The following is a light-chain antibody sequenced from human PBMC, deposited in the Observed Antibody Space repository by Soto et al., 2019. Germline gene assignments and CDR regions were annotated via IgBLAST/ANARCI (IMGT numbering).Light chain of an antibody. CDR1: QSVTSSY. V-gene: IGKV3-20*01. Sequence: EIVLTQSPGTLSLSPGDRATISCRASQSVTSSYLAWYQHKSGQAPRLLIYGASSWATDIPERFSGSGSGTDFTLTISRLEPEDFAVYYCQQYGSSPITFGQGTQLDIK. CDR3: QQYGSSPIT. J-gene: IGKJ5*01. CDR2: GAS.